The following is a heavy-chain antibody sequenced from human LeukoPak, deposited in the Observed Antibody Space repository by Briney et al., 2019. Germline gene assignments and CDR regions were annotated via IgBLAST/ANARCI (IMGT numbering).Heavy chain of an antibody. CDR1: GGSISSYY. CDR2: IYYSGNT. D-gene: IGHD1-26*01. V-gene: IGHV4-59*08. J-gene: IGHJ4*02. Sequence: PSETLSLTCSVSGGSISSYYWSCIRQPPEKGLEWIGYIYYSGNTNYNPSLKSRLTISVDTSKNQFSLKLISVTAADTAVYYCARLRAGSPMFDYWGQGTLVTVSS. CDR3: ARLRAGSPMFDY.